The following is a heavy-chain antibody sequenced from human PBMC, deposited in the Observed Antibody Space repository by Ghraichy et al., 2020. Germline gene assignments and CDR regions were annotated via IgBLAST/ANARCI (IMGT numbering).Heavy chain of an antibody. CDR3: ARHVLRPFRAPSYMVSTIFDS. CDR1: GASFSGHY. Sequence: SETLSLTCAVYGASFSGHYWSWIRQPPGKGLEWLGEINHSGNTDYNPSLKSRLTISADTSKKQFSLKLTSVTAADTAVYYCARHVLRPFRAPSYMVSTIFDSWGQGTLVTVSS. D-gene: IGHD5/OR15-5a*01. J-gene: IGHJ4*02. V-gene: IGHV4-34*01. CDR2: INHSGNT.